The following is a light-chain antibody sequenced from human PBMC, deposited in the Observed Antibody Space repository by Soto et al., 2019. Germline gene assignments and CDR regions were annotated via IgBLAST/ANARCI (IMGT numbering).Light chain of an antibody. V-gene: IGLV2-23*01. J-gene: IGLJ2*01. CDR2: EGS. Sequence: QSALTQPASVSGSPGQSITISCTGTSSDVGSYNLVSWYQQHPGKAPKLMIHEGSKRPSGVSNRFSGSKSGNTASLTISGLQAEDEADYYCCSYAGSSPVVFGGGTKVTVL. CDR3: CSYAGSSPVV. CDR1: SSDVGSYNL.